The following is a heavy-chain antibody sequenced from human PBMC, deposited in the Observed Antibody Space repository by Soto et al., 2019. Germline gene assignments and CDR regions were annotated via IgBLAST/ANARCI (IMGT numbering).Heavy chain of an antibody. CDR3: AGDPIGGGAPYYFDY. J-gene: IGHJ4*02. V-gene: IGHV1-2*02. Sequence: AAVKVSCKASGYTFTDYYLYWVRQAPGQGPEWLGGINPRTGDTNQAQKFQGRVTMTRDMSLTTAYMELHRLTSDDTAVYYCAGDPIGGGAPYYFDYWGQGSLVTVSS. CDR2: INPRTGDT. CDR1: GYTFTDYY. D-gene: IGHD3-16*01.